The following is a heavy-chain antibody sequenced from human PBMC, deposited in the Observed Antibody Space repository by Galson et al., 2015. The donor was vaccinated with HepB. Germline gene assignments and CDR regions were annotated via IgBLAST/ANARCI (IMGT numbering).Heavy chain of an antibody. CDR1: GFTFSNAW. D-gene: IGHD3-3*01. J-gene: IGHJ4*02. V-gene: IGHV3-15*07. CDR3: TREGGDRSAYYADY. Sequence: SLRLSCAASGFTFSNAWMNWVRQAPGKGLEWVGRIKSKTDGGTTDYAAPVKGRFTISRDGSKSIAYLQMNSLKTEDTAVYYCTREGGDRSAYYADYWGQGTLVTVSS. CDR2: IKSKTDGGTT.